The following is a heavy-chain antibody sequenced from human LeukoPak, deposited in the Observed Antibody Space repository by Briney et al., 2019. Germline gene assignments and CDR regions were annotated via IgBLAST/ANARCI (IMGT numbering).Heavy chain of an antibody. CDR1: GFTFNRCW. V-gene: IGHV3-7*01. Sequence: GGSLRLSCVVSGFTFNRCWMNWVRQAPGKGLEWVAHINPDGRDTYYVDSVKGRFTISRDNAQNSMYLQMNSLRVKDTAVYYCTSWGDTTAEYFQRWGQGTLVTVSS. D-gene: IGHD2-21*02. CDR2: INPDGRDT. CDR3: TSWGDTTAEYFQR. J-gene: IGHJ1*01.